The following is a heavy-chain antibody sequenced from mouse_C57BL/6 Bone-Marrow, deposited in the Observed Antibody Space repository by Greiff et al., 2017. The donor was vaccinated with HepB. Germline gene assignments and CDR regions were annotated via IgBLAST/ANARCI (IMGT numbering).Heavy chain of an antibody. V-gene: IGHV1-82*01. CDR3: AIYYDYDGNGFAY. J-gene: IGHJ3*01. CDR2: IYPGDGDT. Sequence: QVQLQQSGPELVKPGASVKISCKASGYAFSSSWMNWVKQRPGKGLEWIGRIYPGDGDTNYNGKFKGKATLTADKSSSTAYMQLSSLTSEDSAVYFCAIYYDYDGNGFAYWGQGTLVTVSA. CDR1: GYAFSSSW. D-gene: IGHD2-4*01.